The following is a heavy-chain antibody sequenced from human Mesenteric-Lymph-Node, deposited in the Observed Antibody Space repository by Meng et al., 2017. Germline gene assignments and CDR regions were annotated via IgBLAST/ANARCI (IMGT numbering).Heavy chain of an antibody. D-gene: IGHD6-13*01. CDR3: AREIAAAGGNNWFDP. CDR2: IIPILGIA. CDR1: GGTFSSYT. V-gene: IGHV1-69*04. J-gene: IGHJ5*02. Sequence: SVKVSCKASGGTFSSYTISWVRQAPGQGLEWMGRIIPILGIANYAQKCQGRVTITADKAPSTAYMELSSLRSEDTAVYCWAREIAAAGGNNWFDPWGQGTLVTVSS.